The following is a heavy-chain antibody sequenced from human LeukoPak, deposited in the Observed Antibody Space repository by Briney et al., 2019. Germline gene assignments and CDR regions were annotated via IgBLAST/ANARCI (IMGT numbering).Heavy chain of an antibody. CDR1: GFTFSSYA. CDR2: ISYDGSNK. CDR3: ARDLKLGIDY. J-gene: IGHJ4*02. D-gene: IGHD7-27*01. Sequence: GGSLRLSCAASGFTFSSYAMHWVRQAPGKGLEWVAVISYDGSNKYYADSVKGRFTISRDNSRNTLYLQMNSLRAEDTAVYYCARDLKLGIDYWGQGTLVTVSS. V-gene: IGHV3-30-3*01.